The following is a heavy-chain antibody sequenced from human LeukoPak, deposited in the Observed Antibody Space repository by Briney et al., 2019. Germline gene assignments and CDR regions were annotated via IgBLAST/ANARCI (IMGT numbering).Heavy chain of an antibody. CDR2: ISSSSSTI. J-gene: IGHJ4*02. Sequence: GGSLRLSCAASGFTFSSYAMNWVRQAPGKGLEWVSYISSSSSTIYYADSVKGRFTISRDNAKNSLYLQMNSLRAEDTAVYYCARGYYDSSGYYPSLGYWGQGTLVTVSS. D-gene: IGHD3-22*01. CDR1: GFTFSSYA. CDR3: ARGYYDSSGYYPSLGY. V-gene: IGHV3-48*01.